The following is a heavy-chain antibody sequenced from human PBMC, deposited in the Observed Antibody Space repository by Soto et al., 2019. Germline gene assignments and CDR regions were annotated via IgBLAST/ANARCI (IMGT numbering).Heavy chain of an antibody. Sequence: ASVKVSCKASGYTFTSYGISWVRQAPGQGLEWMGWISAYNGNTNYAQKLQGRVTMTTDTSTSTAYMELRSLRSDDTAVYYCARDTVDIVATTLYYFDYCGQGILVSVSP. J-gene: IGHJ4*02. CDR2: ISAYNGNT. D-gene: IGHD5-12*01. CDR3: ARDTVDIVATTLYYFDY. CDR1: GYTFTSYG. V-gene: IGHV1-18*04.